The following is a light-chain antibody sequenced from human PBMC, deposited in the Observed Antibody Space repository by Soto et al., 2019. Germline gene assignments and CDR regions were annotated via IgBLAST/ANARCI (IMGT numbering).Light chain of an antibody. CDR2: GAS. CDR3: QQYGSSPSSVL. Sequence: EIVLTQSPGTLSLSPGERATLSCRASQSVSSSYLAWYQQKPGQAPRLLIYGASSRAPGIPDRFSGSGSGTDFTLTISRLEPEDFAVYYCQQYGSSPSSVLFGQETKLEIK. V-gene: IGKV3-20*01. J-gene: IGKJ2*01. CDR1: QSVSSSY.